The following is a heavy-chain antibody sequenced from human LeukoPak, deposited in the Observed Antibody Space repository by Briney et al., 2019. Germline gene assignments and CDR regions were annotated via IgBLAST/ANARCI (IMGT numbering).Heavy chain of an antibody. CDR1: GYTFTSYG. J-gene: IGHJ4*02. D-gene: IGHD6-19*01. Sequence: ASVKVSCKAAGYTFTSYGISWVRQAPGQGLECMGWISAYNGNTNYAQKLQGRVTMTTDTYTRKAYMELRSMRSDDTAVYYCARAVAVADTAGYWGQGTLVTVSS. V-gene: IGHV1-18*01. CDR3: ARAVAVADTAGY. CDR2: ISAYNGNT.